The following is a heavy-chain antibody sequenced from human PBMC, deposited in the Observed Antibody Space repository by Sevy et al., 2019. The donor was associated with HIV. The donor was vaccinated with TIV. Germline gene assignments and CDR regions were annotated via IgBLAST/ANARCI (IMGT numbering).Heavy chain of an antibody. Sequence: GGSLRLSCAASGFTFSSYAMHWVRQAPGKGLEWVAVISYDGSNKYYADSVKGRFTISRDNSKNTLYLQMNSLRAEDTAVYYCTHRLRWGSPSDAFDIWGQGTTVTVSS. CDR3: THRLRWGSPSDAFDI. D-gene: IGHD1-26*01. CDR1: GFTFSSYA. J-gene: IGHJ3*02. CDR2: ISYDGSNK. V-gene: IGHV3-30-3*01.